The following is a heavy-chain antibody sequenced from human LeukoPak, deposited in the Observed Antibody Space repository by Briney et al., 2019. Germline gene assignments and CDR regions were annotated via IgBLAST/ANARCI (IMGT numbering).Heavy chain of an antibody. J-gene: IGHJ4*02. V-gene: IGHV3-43D*03. D-gene: IGHD5-24*01. CDR2: ISWDGGST. CDR1: GFTFDDYA. Sequence: GGSLRLSCAASGFTFDDYAMHWVRQAPGKGLEWVSLISWDGGSTYYADSVKGRFTISRDNSKNSLYLQMNSLRAEDTALYYCAKDIRGPYYFDYWGQGTLVTVSS. CDR3: AKDIRGPYYFDY.